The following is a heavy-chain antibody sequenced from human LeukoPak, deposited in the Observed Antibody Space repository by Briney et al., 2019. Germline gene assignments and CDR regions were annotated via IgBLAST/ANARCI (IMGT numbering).Heavy chain of an antibody. CDR1: GGTFSSYA. Sequence: SVKVSCKASGGTFSSYAISWVRQAPGQGLEWMGGIIPIFGTANYAQKFQGRVTITADESTSTAYMELSSLRSEDTAVYYCARERDSSGLFDYWGQGTLVTVSS. V-gene: IGHV1-69*13. CDR2: IIPIFGTA. J-gene: IGHJ4*02. D-gene: IGHD6-19*01. CDR3: ARERDSSGLFDY.